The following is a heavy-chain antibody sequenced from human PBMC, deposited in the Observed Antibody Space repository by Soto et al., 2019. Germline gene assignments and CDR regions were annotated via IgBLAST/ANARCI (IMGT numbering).Heavy chain of an antibody. Sequence: GGSLRLSCAASGFTFSSYAMSWVRQAPGKGLEWVSAISGSGGSTYYADSVKGRFTISRDNSKNTLYLQMNSLRAEDTAVYYCAKTQLRYFDWLPPFDYWGQGTLVTVSS. CDR2: ISGSGGST. D-gene: IGHD3-9*01. J-gene: IGHJ4*02. CDR3: AKTQLRYFDWLPPFDY. CDR1: GFTFSSYA. V-gene: IGHV3-23*01.